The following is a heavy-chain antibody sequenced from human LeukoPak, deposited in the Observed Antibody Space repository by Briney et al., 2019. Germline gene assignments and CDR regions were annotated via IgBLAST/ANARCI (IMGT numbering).Heavy chain of an antibody. D-gene: IGHD6-13*01. CDR1: GGTFSSYA. CDR3: ARGGPIAAAGTDY. CDR2: IIPILGIA. J-gene: IGHJ4*02. V-gene: IGHV1-69*04. Sequence: ASVKVSCKASGGTFSSYAISWVRQAPGQGLEWMGRIIPILGIANYAQKFQGRVTITRDTSASTAYMELSSLRSEDTAVYYCARGGPIAAAGTDYWGQGTLVTVSS.